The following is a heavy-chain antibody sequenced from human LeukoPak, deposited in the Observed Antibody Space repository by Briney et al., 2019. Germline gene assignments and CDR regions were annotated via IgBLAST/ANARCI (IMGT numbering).Heavy chain of an antibody. CDR3: ARGIRYCSSTSCYAGPRGYYDYMDV. CDR2: INPNSGGT. V-gene: IGHV1-2*02. J-gene: IGHJ6*03. CDR1: GYTFTGYY. D-gene: IGHD2-2*01. Sequence: ASVKVSCKASGYTFTGYYMHWVRQAPGQGLEWMGWINPNSGGTNYAQKFQGRVTMTRDTSISTASMALRRLRSDDTAVYYCARGIRYCSSTSCYAGPRGYYDYMDVWGKGTTVTVSS.